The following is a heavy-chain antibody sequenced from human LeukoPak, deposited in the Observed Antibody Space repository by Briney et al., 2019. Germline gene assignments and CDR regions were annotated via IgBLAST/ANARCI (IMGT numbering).Heavy chain of an antibody. D-gene: IGHD2-15*01. CDR3: ASRPPISGGWY. J-gene: IGHJ4*02. Sequence: TSETLSLTCAVYGGSISSGGYYWSWIRQHPGKGLEWIGYIYYSGSTYYNPSLKSRVTISVDTSKNQFSLKLSSVTAADTAVYYCASRPPISGGWYRGQGTLVTVSS. CDR1: GGSISSGGYY. CDR2: IYYSGST. V-gene: IGHV4-31*11.